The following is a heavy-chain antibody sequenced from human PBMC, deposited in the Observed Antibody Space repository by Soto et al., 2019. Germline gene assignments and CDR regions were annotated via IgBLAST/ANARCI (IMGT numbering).Heavy chain of an antibody. CDR2: INHSGST. J-gene: IGHJ6*02. V-gene: IGHV4-34*01. Sequence: XTLSLTCAVYGGSFSGYYWSWIRQPPGRGVEWIGEINHSGSTNYNPSLKSRVTISVDTSKNQFSLTLSSVTAADTAVYYRARGSEQLVPIYYYYYGMDVWGQGTTVTVSS. CDR1: GGSFSGYY. D-gene: IGHD6-6*01. CDR3: ARGSEQLVPIYYYYYGMDV.